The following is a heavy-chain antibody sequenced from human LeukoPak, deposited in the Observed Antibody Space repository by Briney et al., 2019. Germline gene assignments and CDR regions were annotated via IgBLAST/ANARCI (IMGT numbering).Heavy chain of an antibody. CDR3: ARRGSGATWFDP. J-gene: IGHJ5*02. V-gene: IGHV5-51*01. CDR2: INLGDSDT. CDR1: GYTFTNYW. D-gene: IGHD2-15*01. Sequence: GESLKISCKGSGYTFTNYWIGWVRQMPGKGLEWMGIINLGDSDTRYCPSFQGQVTISADKSTRTAYLQWSSLKASDTAIYYCARRGSGATWFDPWGQGTLATVSS.